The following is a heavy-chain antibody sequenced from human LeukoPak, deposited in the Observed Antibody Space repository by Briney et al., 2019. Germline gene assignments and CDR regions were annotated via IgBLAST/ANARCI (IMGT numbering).Heavy chain of an antibody. J-gene: IGHJ6*03. CDR3: ARSNYQYDILTGYLYYYYYYMDV. V-gene: IGHV3-53*01. Sequence: PGGSLRLSCTVSGFTVSSNSMSWVRQAPGKGLEWVSFIYSDNTHYSDSVKGRFTISRDNSKNTLYLQMNSLRAEDTAVYYCARSNYQYDILTGYLYYYYYYMDVWGKGTTVTVSS. D-gene: IGHD3-9*01. CDR2: IYSDNT. CDR1: GFTVSSNS.